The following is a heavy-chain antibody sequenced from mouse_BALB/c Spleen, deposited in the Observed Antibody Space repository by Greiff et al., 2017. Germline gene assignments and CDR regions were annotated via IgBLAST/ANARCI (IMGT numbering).Heavy chain of an antibody. V-gene: IGHV5-6-5*01. J-gene: IGHJ2*01. CDR1: GFTFSSYA. CDR3: AREDYYGSSSYYFDY. CDR2: ISSGGST. Sequence: EVHLVESGGGLVKPGGSLKLSCAASGFTFSSYAMSWVRQTPEKRLEWVASISSGGSTYYPDSVKGRFTISRDNARNILYLQMSSLRSEDTAMYYCAREDYYGSSSYYFDYWGQGTTLTVSS. D-gene: IGHD1-1*01.